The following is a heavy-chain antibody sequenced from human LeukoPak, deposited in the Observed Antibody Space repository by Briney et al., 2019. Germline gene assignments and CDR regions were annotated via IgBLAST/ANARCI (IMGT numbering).Heavy chain of an antibody. J-gene: IGHJ4*02. CDR1: GYTFTGYY. CDR2: INPNSGGT. Sequence: ASVKVSCKASGYTFTGYYMHWVRQAPGQGLEWMGWINPNSGGTNYAQKFQGRVTMTRETSISTAYMELSRLRSDDTAVYYCACLAGYYGSGSYPYWGQGTLVTVSS. CDR3: ACLAGYYGSGSYPY. D-gene: IGHD3-10*01. V-gene: IGHV1-2*02.